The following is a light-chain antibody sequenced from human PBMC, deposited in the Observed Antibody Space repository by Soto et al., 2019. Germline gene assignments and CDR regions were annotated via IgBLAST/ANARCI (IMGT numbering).Light chain of an antibody. Sequence: QSALTQPASVSGSPGQSITISCTGTSSDVGGYNSVSWHQHHPGKAPKLMIYEVSNRPSGVSDRFSGSKSGDTASLTISGLQAEDEADYYCSSYTSSSTRVFGTGTKLTVL. CDR3: SSYTSSSTRV. V-gene: IGLV2-14*01. CDR2: EVS. CDR1: SSDVGGYNS. J-gene: IGLJ1*01.